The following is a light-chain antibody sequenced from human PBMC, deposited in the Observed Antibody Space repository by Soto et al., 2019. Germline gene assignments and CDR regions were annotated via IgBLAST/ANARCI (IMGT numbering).Light chain of an antibody. CDR3: QQPSNWAPHT. J-gene: IGKJ2*01. CDR1: QSVSSY. CDR2: DAA. Sequence: EIVLTQSPATLSLSPGERATLSCRASQSVSSYLAWYQQKPGQAPRLLIYDAANRATGVPARFSGSGSGTAVTLTISSLEPQDFAASYCQQPSNWAPHTFGQGTKLEIK. V-gene: IGKV3-11*01.